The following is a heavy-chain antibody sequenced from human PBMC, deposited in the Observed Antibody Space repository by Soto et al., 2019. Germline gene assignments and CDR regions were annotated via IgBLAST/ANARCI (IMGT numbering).Heavy chain of an antibody. V-gene: IGHV4-34*01. D-gene: IGHD3-9*01. Sequence: QVQLQQWGAGPFRPLETLSLTCGVSGGSFSGYYWAWIRQSPGKGLEWIGEINDRGSINYNPSLKSRVSISVDTSKNHYSLNLRSVTAADTAVYYCARESHDILTGPPWVWYFDLWGRGTRVTVSS. CDR2: INDRGSI. CDR3: ARESHDILTGPPWVWYFDL. J-gene: IGHJ2*01. CDR1: GGSFSGYY.